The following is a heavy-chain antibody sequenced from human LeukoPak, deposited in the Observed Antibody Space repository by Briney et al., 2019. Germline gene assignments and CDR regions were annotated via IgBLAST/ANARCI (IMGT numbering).Heavy chain of an antibody. CDR1: GFTFSSYS. CDR3: ARLGEKVDFGY. CDR2: ISSSSSYI. D-gene: IGHD3-16*01. Sequence: GGSLRLSCAASGFTFSSYSMNWVRQAPGKGLEWVSSISSSSSYIYYADSVKGRFTISRDNAKNSLYLQMNSLRAEDTAVYYCARLGEKVDFGYWGQGTLVTVSS. J-gene: IGHJ4*02. V-gene: IGHV3-21*01.